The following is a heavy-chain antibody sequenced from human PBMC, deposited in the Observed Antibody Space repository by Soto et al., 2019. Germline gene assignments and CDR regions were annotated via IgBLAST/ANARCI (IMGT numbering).Heavy chain of an antibody. J-gene: IGHJ4*02. CDR3: ARDDSFLGAPFHY. Sequence: GGSLRLSCAASGFTVISSSMSWVRQAPGKGLEWVSLIYADGATYYGDSVKGRFTISRDTSKNTLSLQMTSLRADDTAVYYCARDDSFLGAPFHYWGQGTLVTVSS. CDR2: IYADGAT. CDR1: GFTVISSS. V-gene: IGHV3-53*01. D-gene: IGHD3-16*01.